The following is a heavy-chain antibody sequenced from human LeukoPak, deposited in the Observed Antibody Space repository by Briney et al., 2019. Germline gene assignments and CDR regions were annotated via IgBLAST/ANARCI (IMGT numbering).Heavy chain of an antibody. D-gene: IGHD4-17*01. CDR2: IRGTGGTT. Sequence: GGSLRLSCAASGFTFNTLAMSWVRQAPGKGLEWISAIRGTGGTTYYADSVKGRCTISRDSSRNTAYLQMNSLRAEDTALYFCGKDPNGDYVGAFDFWGPGTMVTVSS. J-gene: IGHJ3*01. V-gene: IGHV3-23*01. CDR1: GFTFNTLA. CDR3: GKDPNGDYVGAFDF.